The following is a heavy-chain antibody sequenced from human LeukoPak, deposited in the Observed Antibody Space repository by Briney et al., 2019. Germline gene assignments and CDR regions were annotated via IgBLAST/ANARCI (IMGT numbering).Heavy chain of an antibody. Sequence: PGGSLRLSCAASGFTFRSYRMNWVRHAPGKGLEWVASIKQGESERYYVDSVNGRFTISRDNAKNSLYLQMNSLRAEDTAVYYCARGDNSAFDIWGQGTMVTVSS. V-gene: IGHV3-7*04. CDR1: GFTFRSYR. CDR2: IKQGESER. CDR3: ARGDNSAFDI. J-gene: IGHJ3*02. D-gene: IGHD3-22*01.